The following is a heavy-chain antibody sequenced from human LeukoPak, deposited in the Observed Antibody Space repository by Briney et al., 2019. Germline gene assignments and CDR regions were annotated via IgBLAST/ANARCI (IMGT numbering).Heavy chain of an antibody. CDR1: GFTFSSYS. Sequence: GGSLRLSCAASGFTFSSYSMNWVRQAPGKGLEWVSSISSSSSYIYYADSVKGRFTISRDNAKNSLHLQMNSLRAEDTAVYYCAREYIVATIGWFDPWGQGTLVTVSS. J-gene: IGHJ5*02. CDR2: ISSSSSYI. V-gene: IGHV3-21*01. D-gene: IGHD5-12*01. CDR3: AREYIVATIGWFDP.